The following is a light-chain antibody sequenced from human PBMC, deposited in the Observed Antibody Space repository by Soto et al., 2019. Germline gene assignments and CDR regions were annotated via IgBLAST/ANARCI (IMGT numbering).Light chain of an antibody. CDR3: QQSFTTWT. V-gene: IGKV1-39*01. CDR2: AAS. CDR1: QTINTY. Sequence: DIQMTQSPSSLSASVGDRVTITCRASQTINTYLNWYQQKPGKVPKLLIFAASNLQSGVPSRFSGSGSGTDFTLTISNLQPEDFATYYCQQSFTTWTFGQGTKVDIK. J-gene: IGKJ1*01.